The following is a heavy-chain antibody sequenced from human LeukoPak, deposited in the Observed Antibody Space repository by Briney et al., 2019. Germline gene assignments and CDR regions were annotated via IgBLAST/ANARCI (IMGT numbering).Heavy chain of an antibody. V-gene: IGHV4-59*01. D-gene: IGHD2-8*01. CDR1: GGSISSYY. CDR3: ATTTNGYSGDAFDI. CDR2: IYYSGST. J-gene: IGHJ3*02. Sequence: PSETLSLTCTVSGGSISSYYWSWIRQPPGKGLEWIGYIYYSGSTNYNPSLKSRVTISVDTSKNQFSLKLSSVTAADTAVYYCATTTNGYSGDAFDIWGQGTMVTVSS.